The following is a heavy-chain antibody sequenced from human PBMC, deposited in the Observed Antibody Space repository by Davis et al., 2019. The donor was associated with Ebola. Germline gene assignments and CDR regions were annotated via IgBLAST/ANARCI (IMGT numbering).Heavy chain of an antibody. D-gene: IGHD5-12*01. CDR1: GFTFSSYA. J-gene: IGHJ4*02. CDR3: ASGLDY. CDR2: ISSNGETT. V-gene: IGHV3-64D*06. Sequence: GGSLRLSCSASGFTFSSYAMHWVRQAPGKGLESVSRISSNGETTYYAESVKGRFTISRDNSKDTLYLHMRSLTTEDTAVYYCASGLDYWGQGSLVTVSS.